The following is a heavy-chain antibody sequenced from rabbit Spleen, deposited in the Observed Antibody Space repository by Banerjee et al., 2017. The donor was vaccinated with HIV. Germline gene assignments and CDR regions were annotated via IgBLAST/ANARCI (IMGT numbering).Heavy chain of an antibody. D-gene: IGHD1-1*01. Sequence: QSLEESGGDLVKPGASLTLTCTASGVSFSSNSYMCWVRQAPGKGLEWIACIDTGSSGFTYFATWAKGRFTCSKTSSTTVTLQMTRLTAADTATYFCARDTSSSFSSYGMDLWGPGILVTVS. V-gene: IGHV1S40*01. J-gene: IGHJ6*01. CDR2: IDTGSSGFT. CDR1: GVSFSSNSY. CDR3: ARDTSSSFSSYGMDL.